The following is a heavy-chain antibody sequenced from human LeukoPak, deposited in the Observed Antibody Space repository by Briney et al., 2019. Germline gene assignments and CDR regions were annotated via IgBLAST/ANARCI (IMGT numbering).Heavy chain of an antibody. CDR2: IYYSGST. CDR1: GGSISSSSYY. J-gene: IGHJ5*02. Sequence: SETLSLTCTVSGGSISSSSYYWGWIRQPPGKGLEWIGYIYYSGSTNYNPSLKSRVTISVDTSKNQFSLKLSSVTAADTAVYYCATVTYGSGSYYNENWFDPWGQGTLVTVSS. CDR3: ATVTYGSGSYYNENWFDP. D-gene: IGHD3-10*01. V-gene: IGHV4-61*05.